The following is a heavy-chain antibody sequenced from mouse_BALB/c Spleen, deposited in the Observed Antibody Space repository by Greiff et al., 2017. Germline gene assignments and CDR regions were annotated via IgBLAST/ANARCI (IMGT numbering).Heavy chain of an antibody. CDR2: INPGSSTI. CDR1: GFDFSRYW. Sequence: EVQGVESGGGLVQPGGSLNLSCAASGFDFSRYWMSWARQAPGKGQEWIGEINPGSSTINYTPSLKDKFIISRDNAKNTLYLQMSKVRSEDTALYYCARLALADAMDYWGQGTSVTVSS. CDR3: ARLALADAMDY. V-gene: IGHV4-2*02. D-gene: IGHD3-3*01. J-gene: IGHJ4*01.